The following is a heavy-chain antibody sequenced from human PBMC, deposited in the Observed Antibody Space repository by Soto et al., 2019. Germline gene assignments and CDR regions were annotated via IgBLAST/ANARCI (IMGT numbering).Heavy chain of an antibody. CDR2: VNPNSGNT. D-gene: IGHD2-21*01. CDR1: GYTFTSYD. CDR3: ARGGSLVVSYYYYYMDV. V-gene: IGHV1-8*01. J-gene: IGHJ6*03. Sequence: ASVKVSCKASGYTFTSYDINWVRQATGQGLEWMGWVNPNSGNTGYAQKFQGRVTMTRNTSISTAYMELSSLRSEDTAVYYCARGGSLVVSYYYYYMDVWGKGTTRTLSS.